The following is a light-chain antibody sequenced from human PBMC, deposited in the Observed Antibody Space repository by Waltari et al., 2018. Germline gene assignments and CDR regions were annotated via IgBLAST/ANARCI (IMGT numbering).Light chain of an antibody. J-gene: IGKJ1*01. Sequence: DIQMTQSPSSLSASVVYTVTITCRASHDVRSYLNWYQQKPGKAPKLLIYSASTLQNGVPSRFSGSGSGTRFTLTITSLQPDDVAIYHCQQSFTLWTFGQGTNVEIK. CDR3: QQSFTLWT. V-gene: IGKV1-39*01. CDR2: SAS. CDR1: HDVRSY.